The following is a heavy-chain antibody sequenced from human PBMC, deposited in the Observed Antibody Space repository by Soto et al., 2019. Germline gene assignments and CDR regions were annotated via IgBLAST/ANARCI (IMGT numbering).Heavy chain of an antibody. V-gene: IGHV1-69*13. Sequence: SVKVSCKASGGTFGDSTINWVRQAPGQRLEWMGGIIPIFDTANYAEKFQGRVTITADESTSTSFMEVSSLRSEDTAVYYCARNGTLTGYSYGMDVWGQGTMVTVSS. J-gene: IGHJ6*02. CDR3: ARNGTLTGYSYGMDV. CDR1: GGTFGDST. CDR2: IIPIFDTA. D-gene: IGHD1-1*01.